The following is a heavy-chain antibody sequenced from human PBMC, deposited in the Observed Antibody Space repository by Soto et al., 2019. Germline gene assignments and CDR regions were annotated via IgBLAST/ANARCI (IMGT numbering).Heavy chain of an antibody. D-gene: IGHD6-13*01. CDR3: ARLAAAGSTPMNYYYYYGMDV. J-gene: IGHJ6*02. Sequence: GGSLRLSCAASGFTVSSNYMSWVRQAPGKGLEWVSVIYSGGSTYYADSEKGRFTISRDNSKNTLYLQMNSLRAEDTAVYYCARLAAAGSTPMNYYYYYGMDVWGQGTTVTVSS. CDR1: GFTVSSNY. CDR2: IYSGGST. V-gene: IGHV3-53*01.